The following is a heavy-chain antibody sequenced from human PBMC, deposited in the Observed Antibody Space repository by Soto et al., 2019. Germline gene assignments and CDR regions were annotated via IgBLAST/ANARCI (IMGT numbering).Heavy chain of an antibody. J-gene: IGHJ5*02. Sequence: PSETLSLTCTVSGGSVSSYYWSWIRQPPGKGLEWIGYIFYSGSTNYNPSLKGRVTISIDTSKNQFSLKLSSVTAADTAVYYCARAWPNGLGINWFEPWGQGTLVTVSS. CDR1: GGSVSSYY. V-gene: IGHV4-59*02. D-gene: IGHD2-8*01. CDR2: IFYSGST. CDR3: ARAWPNGLGINWFEP.